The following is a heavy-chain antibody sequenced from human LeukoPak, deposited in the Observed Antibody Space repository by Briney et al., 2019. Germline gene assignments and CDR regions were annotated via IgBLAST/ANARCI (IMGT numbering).Heavy chain of an antibody. Sequence: ASVKVSCKASGGTFSSYAISWVRQAPGQGLEWMGGIIPIFGTANYAQKFQGRVTITADKSTSTAYMELSSLRSEDTAVYYCARVPQYSSGWYPLRKKTWFDPWGQGTLVTVSS. CDR2: IIPIFGTA. CDR3: ARVPQYSSGWYPLRKKTWFDP. J-gene: IGHJ5*02. V-gene: IGHV1-69*06. D-gene: IGHD6-19*01. CDR1: GGTFSSYA.